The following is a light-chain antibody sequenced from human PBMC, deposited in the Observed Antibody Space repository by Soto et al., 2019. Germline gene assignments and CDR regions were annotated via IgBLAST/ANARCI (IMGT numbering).Light chain of an antibody. V-gene: IGKV3-15*01. CDR1: QSISNN. CDR3: QQYHDWPPRT. CDR2: AAS. Sequence: EIVMTQSPATLSVSPGERATLSCRASQSISNNVAWYQQNPGQAPRLLISAASTRATGIPARVSGSGSRTPFILAISIPQSEDLAGYYCQQYHDWPPRTFGQGTKLATK. J-gene: IGKJ2*02.